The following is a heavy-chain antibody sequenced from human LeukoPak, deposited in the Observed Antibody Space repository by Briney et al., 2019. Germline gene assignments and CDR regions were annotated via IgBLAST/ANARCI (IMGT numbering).Heavy chain of an antibody. CDR1: GGSFSGYD. Sequence: PSETLSLTCAVYGGSFSGYDYNWIPQPPGKGQEWIGEIHPTGSTTYNTSLKSRPTISVDTSTNQFSLKLSSVTAADTALYFCVRGVDSAKLGYWGQGTLVTVSS. CDR2: IHPTGST. CDR3: VRGVDSAKLGY. V-gene: IGHV4-34*01. D-gene: IGHD3-3*01. J-gene: IGHJ4*02.